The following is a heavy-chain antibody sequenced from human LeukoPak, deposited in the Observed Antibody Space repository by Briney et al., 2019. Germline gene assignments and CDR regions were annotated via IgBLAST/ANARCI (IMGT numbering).Heavy chain of an antibody. CDR2: ISSSSSYI. Sequence: GGSLRLSCAASGFTFSNAWMSRVRQAPGKGLEWVSSISSSSSYIYYADSVKGRFTISRDNAKNSLYLQMNSLRAEDTAVYYCARDSYYDSSGFSWGQGTLVTVSS. V-gene: IGHV3-21*01. J-gene: IGHJ5*02. CDR3: ARDSYYDSSGFS. CDR1: GFTFSNAW. D-gene: IGHD3-22*01.